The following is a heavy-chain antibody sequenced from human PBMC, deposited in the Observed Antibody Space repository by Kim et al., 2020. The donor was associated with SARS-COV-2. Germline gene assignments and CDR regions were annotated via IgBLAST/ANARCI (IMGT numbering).Heavy chain of an antibody. V-gene: IGHV3-23*01. CDR2: IRSNGGGA. Sequence: GGSLRLSCAASGFTFSSSAMTWVRQAPGKGLEWVAPIRSNGGGASFADAAQGRGSITSYRAETINTLLMQMMSVENTDIYECDHPPVQGITEGNY. CDR3: DHPPVQGITEGNY. D-gene: IGHD3-10*01. CDR1: GFTFSSSA. J-gene: IGHJ6*01.